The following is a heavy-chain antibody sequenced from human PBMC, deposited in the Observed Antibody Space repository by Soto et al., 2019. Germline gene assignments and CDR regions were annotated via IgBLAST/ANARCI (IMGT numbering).Heavy chain of an antibody. CDR3: ARLGVWGSYRPQYFDH. J-gene: IGHJ4*02. CDR1: AASIGSSNLY. D-gene: IGHD3-16*02. Sequence: PSETLSLTCTVSAASIGSSNLYWGWVRQPPGKGPEWIGSIYESGSTYFNPSLQSRVTMSVDTSKNQFSLHLTSVTAADTAMYYCARLGVWGSYRPQYFDHWGQGTLVTVSS. V-gene: IGHV4-39*01. CDR2: IYESGST.